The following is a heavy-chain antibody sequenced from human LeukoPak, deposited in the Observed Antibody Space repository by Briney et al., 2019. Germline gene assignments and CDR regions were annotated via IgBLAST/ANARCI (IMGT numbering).Heavy chain of an antibody. CDR1: GFTFSSYS. J-gene: IGHJ4*02. CDR2: VSSSSSTI. Sequence: GGSLRLSCAASGFTFSSYSMNWVRQAPGKGLEWVSYVSSSSSTIYYADSVKGRFTISRDNAKNSLYLQMNSLRDEDTAVYYCARDDRYYGSGSYLLLLDYWGQGTLVTVSS. D-gene: IGHD3-10*01. V-gene: IGHV3-48*02. CDR3: ARDDRYYGSGSYLLLLDY.